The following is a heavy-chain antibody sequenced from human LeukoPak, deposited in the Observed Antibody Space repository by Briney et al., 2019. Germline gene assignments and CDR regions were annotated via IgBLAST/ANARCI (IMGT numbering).Heavy chain of an antibody. Sequence: GGSLRLSCAASGFIFSSYSMTWVRQAPGKGLEWVSYISSSSSTIYYTDSVKGRFTISRDNAKNSLYLQMNSLRDEDTAVYYCARYGSGAARPNYYYYGMDVWGQGTTVTVSS. D-gene: IGHD6-6*01. CDR1: GFIFSSYS. V-gene: IGHV3-48*02. J-gene: IGHJ6*02. CDR3: ARYGSGAARPNYYYYGMDV. CDR2: ISSSSSTI.